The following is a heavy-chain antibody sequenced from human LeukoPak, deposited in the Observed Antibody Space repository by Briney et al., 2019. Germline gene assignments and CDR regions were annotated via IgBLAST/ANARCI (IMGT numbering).Heavy chain of an antibody. CDR1: GFTFSSYG. D-gene: IGHD2-8*01. J-gene: IGHJ4*02. Sequence: GGSLRLSCAASGFTFSSYGMHWVRQAPGKGLEWVAVISYDGSNKYYADSVKSRFTISRDNSKNTLYLQMNSLRAEDTAVYYCAKVWSNGVPPDFDYWGQGTLVTVSS. CDR2: ISYDGSNK. CDR3: AKVWSNGVPPDFDY. V-gene: IGHV3-30*18.